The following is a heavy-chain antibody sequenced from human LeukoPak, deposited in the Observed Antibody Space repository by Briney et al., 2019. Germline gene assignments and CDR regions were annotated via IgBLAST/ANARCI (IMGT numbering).Heavy chain of an antibody. CDR3: ARWRVPNSTDAFDI. Sequence: ASVKVSCKASRGTFSSYAISWVRPAPGQGLEWMGWISAYNGNTNYAQKLQGRVTMTTDTSTSTAYMELRSMRSDDTAVYYCARWRVPNSTDAFDIWGQGTMVTVSS. J-gene: IGHJ3*02. CDR1: RGTFSSYA. CDR2: ISAYNGNT. V-gene: IGHV1-18*01. D-gene: IGHD4-23*01.